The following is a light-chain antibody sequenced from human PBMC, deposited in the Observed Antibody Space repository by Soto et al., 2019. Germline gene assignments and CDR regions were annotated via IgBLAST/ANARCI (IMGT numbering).Light chain of an antibody. CDR2: GAS. CDR1: QSVSLS. Sequence: EIVLTQSPATLSVSLGDSATLSCRASQSVSLSLAWYQMRPGQHPRLLIYGASTRATDIPARFSGSGSGTDFTLTISSLQSEDFAVYYCQQYNNWPITVGQGTRLEIK. V-gene: IGKV3-15*01. CDR3: QQYNNWPIT. J-gene: IGKJ5*01.